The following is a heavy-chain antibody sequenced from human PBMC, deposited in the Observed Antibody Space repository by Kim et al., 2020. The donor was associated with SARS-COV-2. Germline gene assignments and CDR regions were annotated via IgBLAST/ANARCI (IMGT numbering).Heavy chain of an antibody. CDR1: GYTFTSYG. J-gene: IGHJ5*02. V-gene: IGHV1-18*01. CDR2: ISPYNGNT. D-gene: IGHD3-10*01. CDR3: ESNGDYGSGSYFNWFDP. Sequence: ASVKVSCKAYGYTFTSYGISWVRQAPGQGLEWMGWISPYNGNTNIAQKLQGRVTMTTDTSTSTAYMELRSLRSDDTAVYYCESNGDYGSGSYFNWFDPWGQGTRVTVSS.